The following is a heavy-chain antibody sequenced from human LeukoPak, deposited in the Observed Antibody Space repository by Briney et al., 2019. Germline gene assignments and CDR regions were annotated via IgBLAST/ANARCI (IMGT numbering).Heavy chain of an antibody. CDR2: IYSGGSI. CDR1: GFTVSSNY. D-gene: IGHD4-17*01. V-gene: IGHV3-53*01. Sequence: PGGFLRLSCAASGFTVSSNYMSWVRQAPGKGLECVSVIYSGGSIYYADSVNGRFAISRDNSKNTVYLQMNSLRAEDTAVYYCARASLGDYGDYGWGVYWGQGTLVTVSS. CDR3: ARASLGDYGDYGWGVY. J-gene: IGHJ4*02.